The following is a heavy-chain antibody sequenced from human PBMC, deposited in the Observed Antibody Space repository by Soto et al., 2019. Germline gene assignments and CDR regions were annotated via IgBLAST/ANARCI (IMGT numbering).Heavy chain of an antibody. V-gene: IGHV3-9*01. D-gene: IGHD1-1*01. CDR3: AKERQLCNTINCWPWATGGADV. J-gene: IGHJ6*02. Sequence: EMQLVESGGGLVQPGRSLRLSCAASGFTFDDYTMHWVRQAPGKGLEWVSGISWNSGIIVYGDSVKGRLTVSRDNAKKSVYLQMESRSAEDTALYFCAKERQLCNTINCWPWATGGADVWGQGTTVNVSS. CDR1: GFTFDDYT. CDR2: ISWNSGII.